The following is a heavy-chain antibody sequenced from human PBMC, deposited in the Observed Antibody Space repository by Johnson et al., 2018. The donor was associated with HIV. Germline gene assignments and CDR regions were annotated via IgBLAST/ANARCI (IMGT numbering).Heavy chain of an antibody. D-gene: IGHD3-10*01. J-gene: IGHJ3*02. CDR1: GFTFSDYY. CDR2: ISGSGGTI. Sequence: HVQLVESGGGLVKPGGSLRLSCAASGFTFSDYYMSWIRQAPGKGLEWVSYISGSGGTIYNADSVKGRFTISRDNAKNSLYLQMNSLRAGDSAVYYCARIGGSWMLDAFDIWGQGTVVTVSS. V-gene: IGHV3-11*04. CDR3: ARIGGSWMLDAFDI.